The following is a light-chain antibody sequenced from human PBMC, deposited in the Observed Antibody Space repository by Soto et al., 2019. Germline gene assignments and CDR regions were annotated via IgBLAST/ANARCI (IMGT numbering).Light chain of an antibody. V-gene: IGKV1-12*01. J-gene: IGKJ4*01. CDR3: QQANSFPLT. CDR2: EAS. CDR1: QGVNAW. Sequence: DTQMTQSPSSVSASVGDRVTITCRASQGVNAWLAWYQKKPGKAPELLIYEASTLHSGVPSRFSGSGSGTDYTLNISSLQPEDFATYYSQQANSFPLTFGGGTKVEVQ.